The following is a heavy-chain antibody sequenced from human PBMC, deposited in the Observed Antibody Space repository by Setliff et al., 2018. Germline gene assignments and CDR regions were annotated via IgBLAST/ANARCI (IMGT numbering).Heavy chain of an antibody. CDR2: LHTSGTT. CDR1: GGSFSTYF. V-gene: IGHV4-4*08. J-gene: IGHJ4*02. Sequence: LSLTCAVYGGSFSTYFWGWIRQPPGGGLEWIGILHTSGTTVYNPSLKGRVTISADTSTNHFSLKLTSVTAADTAVYYCARDNTIVGATDYWGQGALVTVSS. CDR3: ARDNTIVGATDY. D-gene: IGHD1-26*01.